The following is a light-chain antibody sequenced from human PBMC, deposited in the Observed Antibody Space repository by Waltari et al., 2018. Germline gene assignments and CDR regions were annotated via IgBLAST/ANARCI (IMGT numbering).Light chain of an antibody. V-gene: IGKV3-11*01. Sequence: VLTQSPATMSLSHGDTAHLACRASQSVGTYLAWYQQKPGQAPRLLIYDASNRATGIPDRFRGSGSGTDFTLTISSLEPEDFALYYCQQRSSWTPHTFGQGARLEIK. J-gene: IGKJ2*01. CDR2: DAS. CDR3: QQRSSWTPHT. CDR1: QSVGTY.